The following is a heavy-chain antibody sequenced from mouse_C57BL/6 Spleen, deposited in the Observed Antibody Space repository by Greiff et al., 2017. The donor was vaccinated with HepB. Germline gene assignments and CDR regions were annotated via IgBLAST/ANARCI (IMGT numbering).Heavy chain of an antibody. CDR2: INYDGSST. V-gene: IGHV5-16*01. D-gene: IGHD2-4*01. CDR1: GFTFSDYY. CDR3: ARGDYDGVWFAY. Sequence: EVQLQESEGGLVQPGSSMKLSCTASGFTFSDYYMAWVRQVPEKGLEWVANINYDGSSTYYLDSLKSRFIISRDNAKNILYLQMSSLKSEDTATYYCARGDYDGVWFAYWGQGTLVTVSA. J-gene: IGHJ3*01.